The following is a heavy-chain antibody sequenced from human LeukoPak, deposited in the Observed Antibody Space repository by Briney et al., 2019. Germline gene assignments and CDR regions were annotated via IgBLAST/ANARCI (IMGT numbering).Heavy chain of an antibody. CDR2: ISSSSSYI. Sequence: NPGGSLRLSCAASGFTLSNAWMSWVRQAPGKGLEWVSSISSSSSYIYYADSVKGRFTISRDNAKNSLYLQMNSLRAEDTAVYYCARFYSSGERMYYYYGMDVWGQGTTVTVSS. CDR1: GFTLSNAW. D-gene: IGHD6-19*01. CDR3: ARFYSSGERMYYYYGMDV. V-gene: IGHV3-21*01. J-gene: IGHJ6*02.